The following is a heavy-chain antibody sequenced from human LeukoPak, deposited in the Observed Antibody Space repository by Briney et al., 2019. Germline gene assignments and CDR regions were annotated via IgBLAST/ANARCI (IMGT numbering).Heavy chain of an antibody. Sequence: GGSLRLSCAASGFTFRSYAMHWVRQAPGKGLEWVAVISYDGSNKYYADSVKGRFTISRDNSKNTLYLQMNSLRAEDTAVYYCASNPGYSSSWEEYYFDYWGQGTLVTVSS. CDR1: GFTFRSYA. D-gene: IGHD6-13*01. CDR3: ASNPGYSSSWEEYYFDY. CDR2: ISYDGSNK. V-gene: IGHV3-30-3*01. J-gene: IGHJ4*02.